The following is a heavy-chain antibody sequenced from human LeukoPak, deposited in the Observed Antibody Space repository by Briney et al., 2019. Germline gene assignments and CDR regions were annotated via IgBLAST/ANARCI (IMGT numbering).Heavy chain of an antibody. D-gene: IGHD6-19*01. Sequence: GGSLRLSCTASRFTPGEYLMSWFRQAPGKGLEWGSFISGGTTEYAASVKGRFTISRDDSTSIAYLQMNSLTSEDTAVYYCSRGSGWLSVYWGQGTLVTVSS. CDR3: SRGSGWLSVY. V-gene: IGHV3-49*03. J-gene: IGHJ4*02. CDR1: RFTPGEYL. CDR2: ISGGTT.